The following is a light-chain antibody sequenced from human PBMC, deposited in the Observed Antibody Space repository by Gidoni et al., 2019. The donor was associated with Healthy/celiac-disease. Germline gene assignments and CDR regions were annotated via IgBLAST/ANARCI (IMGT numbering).Light chain of an antibody. V-gene: IGLV1-40*01. CDR2: GTS. J-gene: IGLJ2*01. CDR1: SSNIRAGYD. Sequence: QSVLTQPPSVSGSPGQRVPISCTGSSSNIRAGYDVHRYQQPHGTSPKLLIHGTSTRPSGVPDRFSGSKSGTSASLAITALQAEAAAAYYCQSYDRSLSVVFGGGTKLTVL. CDR3: QSYDRSLSVV.